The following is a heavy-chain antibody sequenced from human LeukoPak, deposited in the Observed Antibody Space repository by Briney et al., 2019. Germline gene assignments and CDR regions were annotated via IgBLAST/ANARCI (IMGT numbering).Heavy chain of an antibody. Sequence: GGSLRLSCAASAFSFSAYWMSWVRQAPGKGLEWVANIKEDGIDKRYVDSVKGRFTISRDNSKNTLYLQMNSLRAEDTAVYYCAKGDYYDSSGYYWGFDYWGQGTLVTVSS. D-gene: IGHD3-22*01. CDR2: IKEDGIDK. CDR3: AKGDYYDSSGYYWGFDY. J-gene: IGHJ4*02. CDR1: AFSFSAYW. V-gene: IGHV3-7*03.